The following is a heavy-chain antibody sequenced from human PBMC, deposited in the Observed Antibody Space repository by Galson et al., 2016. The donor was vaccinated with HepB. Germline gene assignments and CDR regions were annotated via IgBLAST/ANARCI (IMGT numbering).Heavy chain of an antibody. CDR2: ISGSGTNI. D-gene: IGHD3-16*01. CDR1: GFSFGDYY. CDR3: ARGGSIGGN. V-gene: IGHV3-11*01. J-gene: IGHJ4*02. Sequence: SLRLSCAASGFSFGDYYMSWIRQAPGKGPEWVSFISGSGTNIYYRDSVRGRFTISRDNANDSVYLVMNNLRADDTAVYYCARGGSIGGNWGRGTLVIVSS.